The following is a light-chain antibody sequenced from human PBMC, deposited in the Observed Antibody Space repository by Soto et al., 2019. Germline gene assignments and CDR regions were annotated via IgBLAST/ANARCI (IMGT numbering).Light chain of an antibody. Sequence: LTQSPGTLSLSPGWGATLSCRASQSVPSTYLAWYQQKPGQAPRLLIYSASIRATGIPARFSGSGSGTEFTLTISSLQSEDFAVYYCQQYYNWPRTFGQRTKVDI. CDR3: QQYYNWPRT. J-gene: IGKJ1*01. CDR1: QSVPSTY. CDR2: SAS. V-gene: IGKV3-15*01.